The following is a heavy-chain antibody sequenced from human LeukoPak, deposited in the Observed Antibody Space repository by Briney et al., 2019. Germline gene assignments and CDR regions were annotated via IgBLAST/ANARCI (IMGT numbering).Heavy chain of an antibody. J-gene: IGHJ5*02. Sequence: GESLKIPCKGSGYSFTSYWISWVRQMPGKGLEWMGRIDPSDSYTNYSPSFQGHVTISADKSISTAYLQWSSLKASDTAMYYCARLDTAMVNWFDPWGQGTLVTVSS. CDR3: ARLDTAMVNWFDP. V-gene: IGHV5-10-1*01. D-gene: IGHD5-18*01. CDR2: IDPSDSYT. CDR1: GYSFTSYW.